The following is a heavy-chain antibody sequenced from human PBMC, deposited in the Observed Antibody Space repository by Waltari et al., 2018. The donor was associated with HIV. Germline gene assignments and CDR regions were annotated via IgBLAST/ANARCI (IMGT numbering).Heavy chain of an antibody. CDR3: ATCNIGSGWYLKSPIRI. Sequence: VQMLESGGDLVQPGGPLRLSCAVSGLTFATSGLGWVRQAPGKGLEWMSAITSSGGRTYYAESVKGRFIISRDNSKKTVTLQLKNLRLGDTAMYYCATCNIGSGWYLKSPIRIWGQGTLVTVS. CDR2: ITSSGGRT. V-gene: IGHV3-23*01. J-gene: IGHJ4*02. CDR1: GLTFATSG. D-gene: IGHD6-19*01.